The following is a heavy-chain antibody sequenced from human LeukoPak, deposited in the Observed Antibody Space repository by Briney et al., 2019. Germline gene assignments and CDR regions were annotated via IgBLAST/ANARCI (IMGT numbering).Heavy chain of an antibody. J-gene: IGHJ4*02. CDR2: ISGSSENT. D-gene: IGHD5-12*01. V-gene: IGHV1-18*01. CDR3: ARVGRTKVATMAY. CDR1: GYTFTNYG. Sequence: ASVNVSCKASGYTFTNYGISWVRQAPGQGLEWMGWISGSSENTDSAQKFQGRVTMTTDTSTSTAYMELRSLRSEDTATYYCARVGRTKVATMAYWGQGTLVTVSS.